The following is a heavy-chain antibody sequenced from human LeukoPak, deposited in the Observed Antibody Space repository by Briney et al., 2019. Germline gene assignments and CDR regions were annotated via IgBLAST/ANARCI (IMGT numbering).Heavy chain of an antibody. CDR2: INPNSGGT. V-gene: IGHV1-2*02. Sequence: GASVKVSCKASGYTFTGYYMHWVRQAPGQGLEWMGWINPNSGGTNYAQKFQGKVTMTRDTSISTAYMELSRLRSDDTAVYYCARDRSGWNWFDPWGQGTLVTVSS. CDR3: ARDRSGWNWFDP. J-gene: IGHJ5*02. D-gene: IGHD2-15*01. CDR1: GYTFTGYY.